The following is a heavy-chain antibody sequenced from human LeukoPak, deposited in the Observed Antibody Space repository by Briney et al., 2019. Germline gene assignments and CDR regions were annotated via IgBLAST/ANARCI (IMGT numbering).Heavy chain of an antibody. D-gene: IGHD5-12*01. CDR2: ISYDGSNK. CDR1: VFTFSSYG. CDR3: AKDLRWLETHYYYGMDV. V-gene: IGHV3-30*18. J-gene: IGHJ6*02. Sequence: GGSLRLSCAASVFTFSSYGMHWVRQAPGKGLEWVAVISYDGSNKYYADSVKGRFTISRDNSKNTLYLQMNSLRAEDTAVYYCAKDLRWLETHYYYGMDVWGQGTTVTVSS.